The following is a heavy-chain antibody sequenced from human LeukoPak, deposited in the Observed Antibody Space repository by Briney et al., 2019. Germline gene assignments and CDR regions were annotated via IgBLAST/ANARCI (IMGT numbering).Heavy chain of an antibody. V-gene: IGHV3-23*01. CDR1: GFTFSSYA. CDR3: ARQFITYSSGWYSDYYYYYGMDV. J-gene: IGHJ6*02. Sequence: PGGSLRLSCAASGFTFSSYAMSWVRQAPGKGLEWVSAISGSGGSTYYADSVKGRFTISRDNSKNTLYLQMNSLRAEDTAVYYCARQFITYSSGWYSDYYYYYGMDVWGQGTTVTVSS. CDR2: ISGSGGST. D-gene: IGHD6-19*01.